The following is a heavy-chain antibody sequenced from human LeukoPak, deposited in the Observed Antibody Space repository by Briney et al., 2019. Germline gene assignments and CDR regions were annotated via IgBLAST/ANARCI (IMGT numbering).Heavy chain of an antibody. J-gene: IGHJ5*02. CDR2: VYYSGST. D-gene: IGHD2-15*01. CDR1: GGFISSSSYY. V-gene: IGHV4-39*07. CDR3: AREARVSPVGHFDWLDK. Sequence: SETLSLTCNVSGGFISSSSYYWGWIRQPPGKRLEWIGSVYYSGSTNYSPSLKSRVTISVDTSKNQFSLKLRSVTAADTAVYYCAREARVSPVGHFDWLDKWGQGTLVTVSS.